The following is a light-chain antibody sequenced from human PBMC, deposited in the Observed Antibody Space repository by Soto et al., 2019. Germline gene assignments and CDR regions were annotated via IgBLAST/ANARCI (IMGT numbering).Light chain of an antibody. J-gene: IGKJ1*01. CDR3: QQYGSSPWT. CDR1: QSVSSSY. CDR2: GAS. V-gene: IGKV3-20*01. Sequence: EIVLTQSPGTLSLSPGERATLSCRASQSVSSSYLAWYQQNPGQAPRPLIYGASSRPIGIPDRFSGSGSGTDFTLTISRLEPEDFAVYYCQQYGSSPWTFGQGTKVEIK.